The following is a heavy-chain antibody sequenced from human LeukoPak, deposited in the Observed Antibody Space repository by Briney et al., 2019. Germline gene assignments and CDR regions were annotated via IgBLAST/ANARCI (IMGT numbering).Heavy chain of an antibody. V-gene: IGHV1-24*01. CDR1: GYSLTDLS. CDR3: ATAGRDYAFDY. D-gene: IGHD4-17*01. CDR2: FDPEDGET. Sequence: ASVKVPCKVSGYSLTDLSVHWVRQAPGKGLEWMGGFDPEDGETIYAQKFQGRVTMTEDTSTDSAYMELSSLRSEDTAVYYCATAGRDYAFDYWGQGTLVTVSS. J-gene: IGHJ4*02.